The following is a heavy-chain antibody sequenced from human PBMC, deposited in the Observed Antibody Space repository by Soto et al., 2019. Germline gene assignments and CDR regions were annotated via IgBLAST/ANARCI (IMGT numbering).Heavy chain of an antibody. CDR3: AIDRTDYADHYYGMDI. CDR1: GGSISNYY. V-gene: IGHV4-59*01. J-gene: IGHJ6*02. D-gene: IGHD4-17*01. Sequence: QVQLQESGPGLVKPSETLSLTCTVSGGSISNYYWSWVRQPPVKGLEWIGYSYYRGSTNYNPSLKSRVTISVDTSRNQVSLRLSSVTAADTAVYYCAIDRTDYADHYYGMDIWGQGTTVTVSS. CDR2: SYYRGST.